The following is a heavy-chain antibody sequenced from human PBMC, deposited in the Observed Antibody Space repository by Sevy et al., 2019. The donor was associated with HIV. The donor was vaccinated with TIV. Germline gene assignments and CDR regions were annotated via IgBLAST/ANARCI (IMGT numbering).Heavy chain of an antibody. J-gene: IGHJ4*02. D-gene: IGHD6-19*01. CDR2: VNGDGRST. CDR3: ARGGLGSSGWYYFDY. V-gene: IGHV3-74*01. Sequence: GGSLRLSCAASGFTFSSYWMHWVRQAPEKGLVWVSRVNGDGRSTTYADSVKGRFSISRDNAKNTRYLQMNSLRAEDTAVYYCARGGLGSSGWYYFDYWGQGALVTVSS. CDR1: GFTFSSYW.